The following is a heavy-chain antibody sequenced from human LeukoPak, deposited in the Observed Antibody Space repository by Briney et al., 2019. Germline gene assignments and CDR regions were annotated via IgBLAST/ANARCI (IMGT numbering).Heavy chain of an antibody. CDR1: GYRFANYW. D-gene: IGHD5-18*01. CDR2: IYPGDSDT. V-gene: IGHV5-51*01. J-gene: IGHJ6*02. CDR3: ARLVDTAMDYYYGMDV. Sequence: GESLKISCKGSGYRFANYWIGWVRQMPGKGLEWVGIIYPGDSDTRYSPAFQGQVTISADKSISTAYLQWSSLKASDTAMYYCARLVDTAMDYYYGMDVWGQGTTVTVSS.